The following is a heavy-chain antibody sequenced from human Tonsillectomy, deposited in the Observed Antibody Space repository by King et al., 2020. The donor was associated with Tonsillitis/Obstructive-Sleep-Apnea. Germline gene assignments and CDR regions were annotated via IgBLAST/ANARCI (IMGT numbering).Heavy chain of an antibody. Sequence: VQLVESGGGLVKPGGSLRLSCAASDFSFSYYCMNWVRQAPGKGLEWVSSISSSSSYKYYADSVKGRFTISRDNAKKSLYLQMNSLRAEDTAVYYCASSGDYNSPFDYWGQGTLVTVSS. CDR2: ISSSSSYK. V-gene: IGHV3-21*01. D-gene: IGHD4-17*01. CDR3: ASSGDYNSPFDY. J-gene: IGHJ4*02. CDR1: DFSFSYYC.